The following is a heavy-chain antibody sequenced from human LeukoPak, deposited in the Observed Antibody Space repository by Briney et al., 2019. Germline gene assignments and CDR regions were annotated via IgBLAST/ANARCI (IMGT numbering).Heavy chain of an antibody. CDR3: ARDSGVLRYFDWLSFRY. CDR1: GGTFSSYA. V-gene: IGHV1-2*02. J-gene: IGHJ4*02. D-gene: IGHD3-9*01. Sequence: ASVKVSCKASGGTFSSYAISWVRQAPGQGLEWMGWINPNSGGTNYAQKFQGRVTMTRDTSISTAYMELSRLRSDDTAVYYCARDSGVLRYFDWLSFRYWGQGTLVTVSS. CDR2: INPNSGGT.